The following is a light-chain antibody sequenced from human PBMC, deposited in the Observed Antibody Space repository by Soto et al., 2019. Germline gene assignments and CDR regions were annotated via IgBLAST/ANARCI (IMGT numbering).Light chain of an antibody. V-gene: IGKV3-15*01. CDR1: QSTRNN. CDR3: QQYNNWWA. Sequence: EVVMTQSPATLSVSPGDRATLSCRASQSTRNNLAWYQRKPGQAPRLLIYDTSTRATGIPARFSGSGSGTEFTLTISSLQSEDFAVYYCQQYNNWWAFGQGTKVEIK. CDR2: DTS. J-gene: IGKJ1*01.